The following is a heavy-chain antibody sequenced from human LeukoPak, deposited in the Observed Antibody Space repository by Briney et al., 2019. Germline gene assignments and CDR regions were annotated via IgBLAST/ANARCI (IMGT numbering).Heavy chain of an antibody. CDR2: IKSKTDGGTT. CDR3: TTDQWLVQGAYDI. CDR1: RFTFSNAW. V-gene: IGHV3-15*01. Sequence: GGSLRLSCAASRFTFSNAWMSWVRQAPGKGLEWVGRIKSKTDGGTTDCAAPVKGRFTISRDDSKNTLYLQMNSLKTEDTAVYYCTTDQWLVQGAYDIWGQGTMILVSS. D-gene: IGHD6-19*01. J-gene: IGHJ3*02.